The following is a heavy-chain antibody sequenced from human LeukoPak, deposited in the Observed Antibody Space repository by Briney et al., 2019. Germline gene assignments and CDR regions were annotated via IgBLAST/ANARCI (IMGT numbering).Heavy chain of an antibody. CDR3: ARHEWPQVAGRVAFDI. CDR1: GHSISSSYY. J-gene: IGHJ3*02. V-gene: IGHV4-38-2*02. CDR2: IHRSGST. Sequence: PSGTLSLICTVSGHSISSSYYWGWIRHPPGKGLEWIGSIHRSGSTYYNPSLKSRVTISVDTSKNHFSLKPSSVTAADTAVYYCARHEWPQVAGRVAFDIWGQGTMVTVSS. D-gene: IGHD6-19*01.